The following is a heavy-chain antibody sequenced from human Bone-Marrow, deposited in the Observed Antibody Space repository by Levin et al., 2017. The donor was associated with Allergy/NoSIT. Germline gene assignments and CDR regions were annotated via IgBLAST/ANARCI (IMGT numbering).Heavy chain of an antibody. CDR2: IYTSGST. V-gene: IGHV4-61*02. D-gene: IGHD2-2*02. J-gene: IGHJ6*03. Sequence: NASETLSLTCTVSGGSISSGNYYWSWIRQPAVERLEWIGRIYTSGSTNYNPSLKSRVTISLDTSKNQFSLKLTSVTAADTAVYYCARVGHVRESSGTSWYSFSYYYMDVWGKGTTVTVSS. CDR1: GGSISSGNYY. CDR3: ARVGHVRESSGTSWYSFSYYYMDV.